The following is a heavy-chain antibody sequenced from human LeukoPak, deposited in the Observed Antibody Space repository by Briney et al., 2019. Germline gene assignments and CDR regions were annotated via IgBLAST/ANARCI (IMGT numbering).Heavy chain of an antibody. D-gene: IGHD1-26*01. J-gene: IGHJ4*02. CDR2: TYYRSKWYN. CDR3: AREGTVGGSPFDH. CDR1: GDSVSSNSAA. V-gene: IGHV6-1*01. Sequence: PSQTLSLTCAISGDSVSSNSAAWNWIRQSPSGGLEWLGRTYYRSKWYNDYAISVKSRISINPDTSKNQFSLRLNSVTPEDTAVYYCAREGTVGGSPFDHWGQGTLVTVSS.